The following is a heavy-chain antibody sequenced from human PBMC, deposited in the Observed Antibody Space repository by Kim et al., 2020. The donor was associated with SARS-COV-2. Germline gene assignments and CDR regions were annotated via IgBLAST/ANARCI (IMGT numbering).Heavy chain of an antibody. J-gene: IGHJ4*02. V-gene: IGHV3-9*01. Sequence: GGSLRLSCAASGFSFDVYAMHWVRQAPGKGLEWVSGISWNSGTIGYADSVKGRFTISRDNAKKSLYLQMNSLRAEDTAFYYCAKGIAMADFYYFDYWGQGTLVTVSS. D-gene: IGHD6-19*01. CDR2: ISWNSGTI. CDR1: GFSFDVYA. CDR3: AKGIAMADFYYFDY.